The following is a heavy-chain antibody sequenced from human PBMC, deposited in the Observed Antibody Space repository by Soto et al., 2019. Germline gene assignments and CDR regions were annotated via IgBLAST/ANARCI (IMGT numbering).Heavy chain of an antibody. V-gene: IGHV3-30*18. CDR1: GFTFSSYG. D-gene: IGHD6-19*01. Sequence: GGSLRLSCAASGFTFSSYGMHWVRQAPGKGLEWVAVISYDGSNKYYADSVKGRFTISRDNSKNTLYLQMNSLRAEDTAVYYCAKANGRQWLVLRDYYYYMDVWGKGTTVTVSS. CDR3: AKANGRQWLVLRDYYYYMDV. CDR2: ISYDGSNK. J-gene: IGHJ6*03.